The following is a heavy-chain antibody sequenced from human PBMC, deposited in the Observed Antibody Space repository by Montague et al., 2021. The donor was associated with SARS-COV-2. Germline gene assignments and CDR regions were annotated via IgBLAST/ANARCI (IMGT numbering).Heavy chain of an antibody. D-gene: IGHD3-16*01. CDR3: ANFGYYYDYGFDV. J-gene: IGHJ6*02. CDR1: GCSLSTSGVG. Sequence: VKPTLALPLTGTFSGCSLSTSGVGVGWTRPPPGNALEWLALLYLDYDTRYSQSLKSRLTITKDTSKNQGVLTMTNMDPVDTATYYCANFGYYYDYGFDVWGQGTTVTVSS. V-gene: IGHV2-5*02. CDR2: LYLDYDT.